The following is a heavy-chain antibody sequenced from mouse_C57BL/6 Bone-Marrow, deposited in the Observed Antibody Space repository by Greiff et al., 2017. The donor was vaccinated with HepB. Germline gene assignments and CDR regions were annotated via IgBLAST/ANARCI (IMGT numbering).Heavy chain of an antibody. CDR3: AREGLRGFAY. V-gene: IGHV1-82*01. CDR1: GYAFSSSW. J-gene: IGHJ3*01. CDR2: IYPGDGDT. Sequence: QLQQSGPELVKPGASVKISCKASGYAFSSSWMNWVKQRPGKGLEWIGRIYPGDGDTNYNGKFKGKATLTADKSSSTAYMQLSSLTSEDSAVYFCAREGLRGFAYWGQGTLVTVSA. D-gene: IGHD2-4*01.